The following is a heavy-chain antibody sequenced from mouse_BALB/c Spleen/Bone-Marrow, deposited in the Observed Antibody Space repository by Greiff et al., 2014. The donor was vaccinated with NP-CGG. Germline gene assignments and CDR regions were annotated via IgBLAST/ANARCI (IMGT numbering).Heavy chain of an antibody. Sequence: EVQGVESGGGLVQPGGSLKLSCAASGFTFSSYGMSWVRQTPDKRLELVASINSNGGSTYYPDSVKGRFTISRDNAKNTLSLQMSSLKSEDTAMYYCARGNYGNYVDYFGYWGQGTTLTVSS. J-gene: IGHJ2*01. V-gene: IGHV5-6-3*01. CDR1: GFTFSSYG. CDR2: INSNGGST. D-gene: IGHD2-1*01. CDR3: ARGNYGNYVDYFGY.